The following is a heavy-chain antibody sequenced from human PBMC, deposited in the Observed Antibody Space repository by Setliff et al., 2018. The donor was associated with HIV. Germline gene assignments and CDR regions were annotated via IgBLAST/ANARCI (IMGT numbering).Heavy chain of an antibody. CDR3: ARDHGGATFYYYMDV. Sequence: ASVKVSCKASGYTFTNYGISWVRQAPGQGLEWMGWISVYSGHTNYAQKLQGRVTMTTDTSTSTAYMELRSLGSDDTAVYYCARDHGGATFYYYMDVWGKGTTVTVSS. CDR1: GYTFTNYG. CDR2: ISVYSGHT. D-gene: IGHD3-16*01. V-gene: IGHV1-18*01. J-gene: IGHJ6*03.